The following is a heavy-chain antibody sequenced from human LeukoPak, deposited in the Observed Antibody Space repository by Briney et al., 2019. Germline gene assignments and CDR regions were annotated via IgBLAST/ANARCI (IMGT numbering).Heavy chain of an antibody. D-gene: IGHD3-16*01. V-gene: IGHV4-34*01. Sequence: SETLSLTCAVYRGSLTDYYWTWIRQPPGRGLEWIGEINHSGGAYYNPSLKSRVTISVDTSKKQFSLKLTSVTAADTAVYYCARGTTYTASSNWFDPWGQGTLVTVSS. CDR2: INHSGGA. CDR3: ARGTTYTASSNWFDP. J-gene: IGHJ5*02. CDR1: RGSLTDYY.